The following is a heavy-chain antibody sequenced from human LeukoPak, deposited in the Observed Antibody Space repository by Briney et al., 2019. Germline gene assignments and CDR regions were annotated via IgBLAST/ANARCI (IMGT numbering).Heavy chain of an antibody. Sequence: GGSLTLSCAASGVTFSSYAMSWVRQAPGKGLEWVSAISGSGGSTYYADSVKGRFTISRDNTKNTLYLQRNSLRAEDTAVYYCAKSMRVAVAGPRRIYYYYGMDVWGQGTTVSVSS. CDR2: ISGSGGST. CDR1: GVTFSSYA. V-gene: IGHV3-23*01. CDR3: AKSMRVAVAGPRRIYYYYGMDV. D-gene: IGHD6-19*01. J-gene: IGHJ6*01.